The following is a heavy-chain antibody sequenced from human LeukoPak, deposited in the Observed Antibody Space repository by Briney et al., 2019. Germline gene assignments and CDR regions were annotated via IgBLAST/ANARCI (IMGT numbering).Heavy chain of an antibody. Sequence: GGSLRLSCAASGFIFNNYGLIWVRQAPGKGLEWVSAISNDGGGTNYADFVKGRFTISRDNSKNTLFLQMNSLRAEDTALYYSAIGSSGYFVDLWGQGTLVTVSS. D-gene: IGHD3-22*01. CDR3: AIGSSGYFVDL. J-gene: IGHJ5*02. CDR2: ISNDGGGT. V-gene: IGHV3-23*01. CDR1: GFIFNNYG.